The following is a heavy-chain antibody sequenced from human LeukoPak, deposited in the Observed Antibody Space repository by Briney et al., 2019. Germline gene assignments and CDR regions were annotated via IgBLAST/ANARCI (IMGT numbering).Heavy chain of an antibody. D-gene: IGHD5-12*01. CDR3: ARDSGYEMGYYYGMDV. J-gene: IGHJ6*02. CDR2: IIPIFGTA. Sequence: SVKISCKASGGTFSSYAISWVRQAPGQGLEWMGGIIPIFGTANYAQKFQGRVTITADESTSTAYMELSSLRSEDTAVYYCARDSGYEMGYYYGMDVWGQGTTVTVSS. V-gene: IGHV1-69*01. CDR1: GGTFSSYA.